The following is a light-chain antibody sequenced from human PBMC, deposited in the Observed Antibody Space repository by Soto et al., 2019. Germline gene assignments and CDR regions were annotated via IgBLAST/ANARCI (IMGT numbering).Light chain of an antibody. V-gene: IGKV1-5*01. CDR1: QSISAW. Sequence: DIQITQSPSTLSATAGDRVTITFRASQSISAWLAWYQQKPGKAPKLLIYDASNLESGVPSRFSGSGSGTEFTLTISNLQPDDFATYYCQQLNSYPLTFGGGTKVDI. J-gene: IGKJ4*01. CDR2: DAS. CDR3: QQLNSYPLT.